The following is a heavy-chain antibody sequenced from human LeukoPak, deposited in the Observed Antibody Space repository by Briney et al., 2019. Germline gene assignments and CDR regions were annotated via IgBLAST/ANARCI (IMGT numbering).Heavy chain of an antibody. Sequence: GGSLRLSCAASGFTFSGSAMHWVRQIPGKGLEWVGRIESKTDGGTTDYAAPVKGRFTISRDDSTNTLYLQMNSLKSEDTAVYYCTTYGSGRKFDYWGQGILVTVSS. J-gene: IGHJ4*02. D-gene: IGHD3-10*01. CDR1: GFTFSGSA. V-gene: IGHV3-15*04. CDR3: TTYGSGRKFDY. CDR2: IESKTDGGTT.